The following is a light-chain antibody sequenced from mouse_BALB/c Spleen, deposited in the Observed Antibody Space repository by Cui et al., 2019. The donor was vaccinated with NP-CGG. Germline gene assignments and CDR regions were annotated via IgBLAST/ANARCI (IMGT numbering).Light chain of an antibody. CDR2: GTN. CDR3: ALWYSNHWV. J-gene: IGLJ1*01. CDR1: TGAVIISNY. Sequence: AVVTQGSSLTTSPGETVTLTCRSRTGAVIISNYANWVQEKPDHLFTGLIGGTNNRAPGVPARFSGSLIGDKAALTITGAQTEDEAIYFCALWYSNHWVFGGGTKLTVL. V-gene: IGLV1*01.